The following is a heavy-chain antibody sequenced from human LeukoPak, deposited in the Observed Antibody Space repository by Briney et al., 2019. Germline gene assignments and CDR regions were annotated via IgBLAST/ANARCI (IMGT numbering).Heavy chain of an antibody. CDR3: ARHGGSNHIQRTFDI. Sequence: PSETLSLTCDVSGYSISSGYYWGWIRQPPGKGLEFIGSMYHSGSTYYNPSLKSRVTISVGTSKNQFSLKLSSVTAADTAVYYCARHGGSNHIQRTFDIWGQGTMVTVSS. CDR2: MYHSGST. D-gene: IGHD1-26*01. V-gene: IGHV4-38-2*01. J-gene: IGHJ3*02. CDR1: GYSISSGYY.